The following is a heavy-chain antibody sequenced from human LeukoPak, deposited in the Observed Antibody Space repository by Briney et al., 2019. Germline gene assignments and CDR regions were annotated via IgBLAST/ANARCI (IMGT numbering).Heavy chain of an antibody. D-gene: IGHD1-26*01. V-gene: IGHV3-74*01. CDR1: GFTFRSCW. J-gene: IGHJ4*02. CDR3: ARGTSGGYFDY. Sequence: PGGSLRLSCAAAGFTFRSCWIHWVRQVPGKGLVWVSRINSDGFSTSYADSVKGRFTISRDNAKNTLYLQMNSLRAEDTAVYYCARGTSGGYFDYWGQGTLVTVSS. CDR2: INSDGFST.